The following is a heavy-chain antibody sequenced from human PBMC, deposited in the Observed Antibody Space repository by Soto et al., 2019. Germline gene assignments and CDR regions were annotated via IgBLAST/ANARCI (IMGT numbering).Heavy chain of an antibody. V-gene: IGHV4-34*01. J-gene: IGHJ5*02. CDR1: GGSFSGYY. CDR3: ARPDFWSGSRFDP. CDR2: INHSGST. D-gene: IGHD3-3*01. Sequence: PSETLSLTCAVYGGSFSGYYWSWIRQPPGKGLEWIGEINHSGSTNYNPSLKSRVTISVDTSKNQFSLKLSSVTAADTAVYYCARPDFWSGSRFDPWGQGTLVTVSS.